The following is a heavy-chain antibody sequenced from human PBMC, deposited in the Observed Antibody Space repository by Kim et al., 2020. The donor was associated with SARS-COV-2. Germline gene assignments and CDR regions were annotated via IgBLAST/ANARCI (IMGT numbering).Heavy chain of an antibody. CDR3: ARVIWGNYRYTDY. CDR2: INNETGNP. J-gene: IGHJ4*02. CDR1: GYTFTNNA. V-gene: IGHV7-4-1*02. D-gene: IGHD3-16*02. Sequence: ASVKVSCKASGYTFTNNAISWVRQAPGQGLEWMGWINNETGNPTYAQAFTRRFVFSVDTSVTTAYLQISSLEAEDTALYYCARVIWGNYRYTDYLGQGTL.